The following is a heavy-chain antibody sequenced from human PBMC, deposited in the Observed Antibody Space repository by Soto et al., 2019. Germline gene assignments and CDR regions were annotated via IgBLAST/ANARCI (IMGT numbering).Heavy chain of an antibody. CDR2: INPNGGST. CDR3: AREPWRPPGGGGTEPLDI. V-gene: IGHV1-46*03. J-gene: IGHJ3*02. Sequence: QVQLVQSGAEVKKPGASVKISCEASGYSFTSQYVHWVRQAPGQGLEWMGIINPNGGSTTYAQKFQGKGPRDRDPAPRNVYMGPGSLTSEDTARYYCAREPWRPPGGGGTEPLDIWGQGTMVTVAS. CDR1: GYSFTSQY. D-gene: IGHD3-16*01.